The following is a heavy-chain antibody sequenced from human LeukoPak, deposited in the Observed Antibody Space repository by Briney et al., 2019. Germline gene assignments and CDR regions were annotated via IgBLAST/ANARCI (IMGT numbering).Heavy chain of an antibody. V-gene: IGHV3-74*01. CDR1: GFTSSNYW. Sequence: QPGGSLRLSCAASGFTSSNYWMHWVRQAPGKGLVWVSRINSDGSTTGYADSVKGRFTISRDNAKNTLYLQMNSLRAEDSAIYYCTRGGTSGSLIYWGQGTLVTVSS. J-gene: IGHJ4*02. D-gene: IGHD1-26*01. CDR3: TRGGTSGSLIY. CDR2: INSDGSTT.